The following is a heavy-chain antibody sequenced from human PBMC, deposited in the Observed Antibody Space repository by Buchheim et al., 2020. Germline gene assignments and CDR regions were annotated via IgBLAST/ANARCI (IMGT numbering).Heavy chain of an antibody. Sequence: QVQLVQSGAEVKKPGASVKVSCKASGYTFTSYYMHWVRQAPGQGLEWMGIINPSGGSTSYAQKFQGRVTMTRDTSTSTVYMELSSLRSEDTAVYYCARYLPGYYDILTGYKSYYYYYMDVWGKGTT. CDR3: ARYLPGYYDILTGYKSYYYYYMDV. V-gene: IGHV1-46*01. CDR2: INPSGGST. J-gene: IGHJ6*03. D-gene: IGHD3-9*01. CDR1: GYTFTSYY.